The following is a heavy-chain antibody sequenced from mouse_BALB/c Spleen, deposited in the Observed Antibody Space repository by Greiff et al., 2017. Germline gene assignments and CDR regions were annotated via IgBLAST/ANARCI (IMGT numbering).Heavy chain of an antibody. D-gene: IGHD1-2*01. CDR3: ARDDTTATLDY. CDR2: INPSNGRT. Sequence: VQLQQPGAELVKPGASVKLSCKASGYTFTSYWMHWVKQRPGQGLEWIGEINPSNGRTNYNEKFKSKATLTVDKSSSTAYMQLSSLTSEDSAVYYCARDDTTATLDYWGQGTTLTVSS. V-gene: IGHV1S81*02. CDR1: GYTFTSYW. J-gene: IGHJ2*01.